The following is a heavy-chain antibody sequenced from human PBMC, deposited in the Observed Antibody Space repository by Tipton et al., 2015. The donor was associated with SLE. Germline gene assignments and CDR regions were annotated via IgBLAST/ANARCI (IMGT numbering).Heavy chain of an antibody. CDR1: GFTFSNYA. V-gene: IGHV3-23*01. D-gene: IGHD3-16*01. J-gene: IGHJ4*02. CDR2: ISGRGGTT. CDR3: TTGGEGSSFEY. Sequence: SLRLSCATSGFTFSNYAMGWVRQAPGKGLEWVSVISGRGGTTYYADSVKGRFAISRDNSRNTVYLQMISLRVDDTAVYYCTTGGEGSSFEYWGQGTLVTVSS.